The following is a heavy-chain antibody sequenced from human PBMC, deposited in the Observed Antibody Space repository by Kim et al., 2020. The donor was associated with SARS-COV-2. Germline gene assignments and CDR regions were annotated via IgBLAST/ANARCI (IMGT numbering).Heavy chain of an antibody. CDR2: IYYSGST. J-gene: IGHJ4*02. V-gene: IGHV4-39*01. Sequence: SETLSLTCTXSGGSXSSSSYYWGWIRQPPGKGLEWIGSIYYSGSTYYNPSLKSRVTISVDTSKNQFSLKLSSVTAADTAVYYCARSFLWFGELLPPSWVSFYFDYWGQGTLVTVSS. D-gene: IGHD3-10*01. CDR1: GGSXSSSSYY. CDR3: ARSFLWFGELLPPSWVSFYFDY.